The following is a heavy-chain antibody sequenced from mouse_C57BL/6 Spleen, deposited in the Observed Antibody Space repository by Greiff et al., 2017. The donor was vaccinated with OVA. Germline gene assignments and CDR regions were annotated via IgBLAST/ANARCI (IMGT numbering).Heavy chain of an antibody. CDR3: ARSYSNYVRWFAY. Sequence: EVQVVESGPGLVKPSQSLSLTCSVTGYSITSGYYWNWIRQFPGNKLEWMGYISYDGSNNYNPSLKNRISITRDTSKNQFFLKLNSVTTEDTATYYCARSYSNYVRWFAYWGQGTLVTVSA. V-gene: IGHV3-6*01. CDR1: GYSITSGYY. J-gene: IGHJ3*01. D-gene: IGHD2-5*01. CDR2: ISYDGSN.